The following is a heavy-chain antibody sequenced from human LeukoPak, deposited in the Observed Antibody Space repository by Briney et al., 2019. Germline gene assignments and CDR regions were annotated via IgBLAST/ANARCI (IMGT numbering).Heavy chain of an antibody. J-gene: IGHJ4*02. D-gene: IGHD3-3*01. V-gene: IGHV3-30*03. CDR1: GFTFSSYG. Sequence: PGRSLRLSCAASGFTFSSYGMHWVRQAPGKGLEWVAVISYDGSNKYYADSVKGRFTISRDNSKNTLYLQMNSLRAEDTAVYYCATDVTIFGVVRHIDYWGQGTLVTVSS. CDR2: ISYDGSNK. CDR3: ATDVTIFGVVRHIDY.